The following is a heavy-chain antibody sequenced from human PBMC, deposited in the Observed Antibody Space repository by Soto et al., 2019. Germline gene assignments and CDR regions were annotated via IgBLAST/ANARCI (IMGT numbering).Heavy chain of an antibody. Sequence: GASVKVSCKASGYTFTGHYIHWVRQAPEQGPEWMGEIGPVTGATRYAQKFQGRVTMTRDMSITTVYMELNNLSPDDTAVYYCGRGRSGQIVVFYWGQGTPVTVSS. D-gene: IGHD1-26*01. V-gene: IGHV1-2*02. CDR2: IGPVTGAT. CDR3: GRGRSGQIVVFY. J-gene: IGHJ4*02. CDR1: GYTFTGHY.